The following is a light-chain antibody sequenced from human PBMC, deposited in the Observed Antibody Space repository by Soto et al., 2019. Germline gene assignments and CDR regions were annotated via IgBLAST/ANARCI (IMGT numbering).Light chain of an antibody. J-gene: IGLJ2*01. CDR2: GNN. V-gene: IGLV1-44*01. CDR1: NSNIGINT. Sequence: QSVLTQPPSASGTPGQRVIISCSGSNSNIGINTVNWYQQLPGTAPKLLNFGNNQRPSGGPDRFSGSKSGTSASLAISGLQSEDEADDYCAAWDDSLNGVVFGGGTKLTVL. CDR3: AAWDDSLNGVV.